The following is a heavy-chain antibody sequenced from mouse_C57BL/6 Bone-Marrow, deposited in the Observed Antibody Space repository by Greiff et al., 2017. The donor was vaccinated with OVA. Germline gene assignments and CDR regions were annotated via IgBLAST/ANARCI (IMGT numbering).Heavy chain of an antibody. Sequence: VQLQQSGAELARPGASVKLSCTASGYTFTSYGISWVKQRTGQGLEWIGEIYPRSGNTYYDAKFKGKATLTADKSSSTAYMELRSLTSEDSAVYFCAREGKGVYVDVWGTGTTVTVSS. CDR2: IYPRSGNT. V-gene: IGHV1-81*01. J-gene: IGHJ1*03. CDR3: AREGKGVYVDV. CDR1: GYTFTSYG.